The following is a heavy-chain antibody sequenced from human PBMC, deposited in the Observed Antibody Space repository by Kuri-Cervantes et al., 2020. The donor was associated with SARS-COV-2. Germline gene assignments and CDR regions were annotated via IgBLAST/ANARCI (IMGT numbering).Heavy chain of an antibody. Sequence: GGSLRLSCAASGFTFSNFSMTWVRQAPGKGLEWVLTISGSGEDTYYADSVKGRFTISRDNSKNTLYLQMNSLRAEDTAVYYCARESTLGATMGYYYYYGMDVWGQGTTVTVSS. V-gene: IGHV3-23*01. CDR2: ISGSGEDT. D-gene: IGHD1-26*01. J-gene: IGHJ6*02. CDR1: GFTFSNFS. CDR3: ARESTLGATMGYYYYYGMDV.